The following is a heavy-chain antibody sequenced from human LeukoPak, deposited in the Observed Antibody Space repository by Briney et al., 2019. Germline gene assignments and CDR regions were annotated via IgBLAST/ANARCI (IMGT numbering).Heavy chain of an antibody. CDR3: AARRTNWFDP. CDR1: GGSFSGYY. CDR2: INHRGST. J-gene: IGHJ5*02. Sequence: SETLSLTCAVYGGSFSGYYWSWIRQPPGKGLEWIGEINHRGSTNYNPSLKSRVTISVDTSKNQFSLKLSSVTAADTAVYYCAARRTNWFDPWGQGTLVTVSS. D-gene: IGHD1-1*01. V-gene: IGHV4-34*01.